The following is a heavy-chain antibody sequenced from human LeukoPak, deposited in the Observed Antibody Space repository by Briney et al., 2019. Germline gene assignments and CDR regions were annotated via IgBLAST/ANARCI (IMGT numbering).Heavy chain of an antibody. CDR1: GYSISSGYY. D-gene: IGHD6-13*01. V-gene: IGHV4-38-2*02. J-gene: IGHJ5*02. Sequence: SETLSLTCTVSGYSISSGYYWGWIRQPPGKGLEWIGYVDHTGSTNFNPSLNGRVSISRDTTNNLFSLRLRSVTAADTAVYYCARGLKAAGYNWFDPWGQGTLVTVSS. CDR3: ARGLKAAGYNWFDP. CDR2: VDHTGST.